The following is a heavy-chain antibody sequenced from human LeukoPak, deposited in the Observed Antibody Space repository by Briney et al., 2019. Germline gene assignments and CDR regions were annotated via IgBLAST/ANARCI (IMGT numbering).Heavy chain of an antibody. D-gene: IGHD6-19*01. V-gene: IGHV4-59*01. J-gene: IGHJ4*02. Sequence: SETLSLICSVSDDSISIYYWSWIRQPPGKGLEWIGYIDHTGSTNYNPSLKSRVTISVDTSKNQFSLKLSSVTAADTAVYYCARDSSGWIDYWGQGTLVTVSS. CDR2: IDHTGST. CDR3: ARDSSGWIDY. CDR1: DDSISIYY.